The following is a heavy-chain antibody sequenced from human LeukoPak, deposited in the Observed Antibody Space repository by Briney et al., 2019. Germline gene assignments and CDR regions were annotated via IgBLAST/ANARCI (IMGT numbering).Heavy chain of an antibody. Sequence: PGGSLRLSCAASGFTVSSNYMSWVRQAPGKGLEWVSVIYNGGNTYYADSVKGRFTISRHSSKNTLYLQMNSLRAEDTAVYYCARGLTYYYGSVDYWGQGTLVTVSS. CDR2: IYNGGNT. V-gene: IGHV3-53*04. CDR1: GFTVSSNY. D-gene: IGHD3-10*01. CDR3: ARGLTYYYGSVDY. J-gene: IGHJ4*02.